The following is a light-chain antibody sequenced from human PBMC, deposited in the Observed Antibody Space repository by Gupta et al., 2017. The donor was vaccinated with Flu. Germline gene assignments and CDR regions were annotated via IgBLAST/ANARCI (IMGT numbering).Light chain of an antibody. CDR3: QQYGSSPRT. CDR1: QCVSSSY. CDR2: GAS. Sequence: EIVLTQSPGTLSLSPRERATLSCRASQCVSSSYLAWYQQKPGQAPRLLIYGASSRATGIPDRFSGSGSGTDFTLTISRLEPEDVAVYYCQQYGSSPRTFGQGTRLEIK. J-gene: IGKJ5*01. V-gene: IGKV3-20*01.